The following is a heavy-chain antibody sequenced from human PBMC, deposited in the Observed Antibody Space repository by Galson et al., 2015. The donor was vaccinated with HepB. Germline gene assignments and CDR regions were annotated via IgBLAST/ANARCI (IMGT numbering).Heavy chain of an antibody. D-gene: IGHD3-10*01. Sequence: SLRLSCAASGFTFDDYAMHWVRQAPGKGLGWVSGINWNSGSKGYADSVKGRFTISRDNAKNSLYLHMNSLRTEDTALYYCAKTRSSGLYYYGSGTSTRYFDYWGQGTLVTVSS. V-gene: IGHV3-9*01. CDR2: INWNSGSK. J-gene: IGHJ4*02. CDR1: GFTFDDYA. CDR3: AKTRSSGLYYYGSGTSTRYFDY.